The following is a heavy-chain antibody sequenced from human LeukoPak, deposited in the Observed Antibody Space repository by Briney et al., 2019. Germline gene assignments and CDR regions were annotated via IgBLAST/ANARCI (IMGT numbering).Heavy chain of an antibody. CDR3: TTAAGSYAPFDY. D-gene: IGHD6-13*01. CDR1: GGSISSYY. CDR2: IYTSGST. V-gene: IGHV4-4*07. Sequence: SETLSLTCTVSGGSISSYYWSWIRQPAGKGPEWIGRIYTSGSTNYNPSLKSRVTISVDKSKNQFSLKLSSVTAADTAVYYCTTAAGSYAPFDYWGQGTLVTVSS. J-gene: IGHJ4*02.